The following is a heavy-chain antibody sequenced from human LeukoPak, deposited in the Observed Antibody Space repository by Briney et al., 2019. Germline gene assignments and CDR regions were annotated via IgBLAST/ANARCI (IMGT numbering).Heavy chain of an antibody. D-gene: IGHD3-9*01. CDR1: GYTFTGYY. V-gene: IGHV1-2*02. Sequence: GASVKVSCKASGYTFTGYYMHWVRQAPGQGLEWMGWINPNSGGTNYAQKFQGRVTMTRDTSISTACMELSRLRSDDTAVYYCARLRRYFDWLLFDYWGQGTLVTVSS. J-gene: IGHJ4*02. CDR2: INPNSGGT. CDR3: ARLRRYFDWLLFDY.